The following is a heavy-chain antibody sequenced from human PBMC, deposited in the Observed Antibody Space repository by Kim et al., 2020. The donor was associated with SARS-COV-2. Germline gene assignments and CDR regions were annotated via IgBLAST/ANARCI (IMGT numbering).Heavy chain of an antibody. Sequence: SETLSLTCTVSGGSISSYYWSWIRQPPGKGLEWIGYIYYSGSTNYNPSLKSRVTISVDTSKNQFSLKLSSVTAADTAVYYCARWRYQPANYYYYYGMDVWGQGTTVTVSS. J-gene: IGHJ6*02. D-gene: IGHD2-2*01. CDR3: ARWRYQPANYYYYYGMDV. V-gene: IGHV4-59*01. CDR2: IYYSGST. CDR1: GGSISSYY.